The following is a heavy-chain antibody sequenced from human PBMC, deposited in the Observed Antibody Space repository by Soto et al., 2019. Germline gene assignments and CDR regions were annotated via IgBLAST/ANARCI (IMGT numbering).Heavy chain of an antibody. Sequence: RGESLKISCKGSGYSFTNSWIGWVRLMPGKGLEWMGIIYPGDSDTRYSPSFQGQVTISADKSISTAYLQWSSLKASDTAIYYCARRSGYHYGMDVWGQGTKVTVSS. J-gene: IGHJ6*02. V-gene: IGHV5-51*01. CDR1: GYSFTNSW. CDR3: ARRSGYHYGMDV. CDR2: IYPGDSDT. D-gene: IGHD3-3*01.